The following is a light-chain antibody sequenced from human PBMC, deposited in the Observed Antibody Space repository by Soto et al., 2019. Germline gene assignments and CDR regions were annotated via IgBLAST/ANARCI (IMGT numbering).Light chain of an antibody. CDR2: GAC. CDR3: QQYKYWPLT. V-gene: IGKV3-15*01. CDR1: QSVYGS. J-gene: IGKJ4*01. Sequence: EVVMTQSPVTLSVSPGERATLSCRASQSVYGSLAWYRQKPGQAPRLLIHGACNRATDIPARFSGSGSGREFSLPVNGLQSDDFAVYYCQQYKYWPLTFGGGTKVEIK.